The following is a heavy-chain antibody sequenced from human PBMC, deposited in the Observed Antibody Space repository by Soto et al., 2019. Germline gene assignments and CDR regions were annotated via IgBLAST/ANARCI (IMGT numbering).Heavy chain of an antibody. J-gene: IGHJ4*03. Sequence: LRLSCTAAGGNIRDFWMNCVRQAPGKGLEWVANIKQDGSERNYVDSVKGRFTISRDNAKNSLYLQMNSLGADDTAVDYCLIVRSVFGICGKGTLDPGSS. CDR3: LIVRSVFGI. CDR1: GGNIRDFW. CDR2: IKQDGSER. D-gene: IGHD3-3*01. V-gene: IGHV3-7*01.